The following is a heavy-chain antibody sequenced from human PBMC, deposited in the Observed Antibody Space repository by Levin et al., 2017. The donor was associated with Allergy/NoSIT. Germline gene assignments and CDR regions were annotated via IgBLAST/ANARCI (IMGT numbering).Heavy chain of an antibody. V-gene: IGHV3-23*01. J-gene: IGHJ4*02. CDR1: GFTFSSYA. CDR2: ISGSAVNI. D-gene: IGHD3-22*01. CDR3: AKVWAGSTGYYFDF. Sequence: GGSLRLSCAASGFTFSSYAMGWVRQAPGKGLEWVSAISGSAVNIYYADSVKGRFTISRDNSKNTLYLQMNSLRAEDTAVYYCAKVWAGSTGYYFDFWGLGTLVTVSS.